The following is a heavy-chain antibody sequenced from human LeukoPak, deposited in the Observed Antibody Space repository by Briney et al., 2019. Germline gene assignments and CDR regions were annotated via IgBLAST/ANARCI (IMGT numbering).Heavy chain of an antibody. Sequence: GSLRLSCAASGFTFSGYAMSWVRQAPGKGLEWVSAISGSGGSTYYADSVKGRFTISRDNSKNTLYLQMNSLRAEDTAVYYCAKGVRYYGSGSYSPFDYWGQGTLVTVSS. V-gene: IGHV3-23*01. CDR2: ISGSGGST. CDR3: AKGVRYYGSGSYSPFDY. CDR1: GFTFSGYA. D-gene: IGHD3-10*01. J-gene: IGHJ4*02.